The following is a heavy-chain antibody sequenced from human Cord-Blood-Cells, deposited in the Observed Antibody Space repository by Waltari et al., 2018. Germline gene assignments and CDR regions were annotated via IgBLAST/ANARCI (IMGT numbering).Heavy chain of an antibody. J-gene: IGHJ4*02. CDR3: ARHFKPYYYGSGSYYFDY. CDR2: IDPGDPDT. V-gene: IGHV5-51*01. D-gene: IGHD3-10*01. Sequence: EVQLVQSGAEVKKPGESLKISCKGSGYSFTSYWIGWVRQMPGKGLEWMGIIDPGDPDTRYSPSFQGQVTISADKSISTAYLQWSSLKASDTAMYYCARHFKPYYYGSGSYYFDYWGQGTLVTVSS. CDR1: GYSFTSYW.